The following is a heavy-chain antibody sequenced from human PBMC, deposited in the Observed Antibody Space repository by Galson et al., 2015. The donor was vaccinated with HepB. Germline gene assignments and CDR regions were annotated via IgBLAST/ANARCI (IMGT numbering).Heavy chain of an antibody. Sequence: QSGAEVKKPGESLRISCKGSGYSFNSYWIDWVRQMPGKGLEWMGRIDPSDSHTNYSPSFQGHVTMSSDKSTNTAYLQWSSLKASDTGIYYCARVVKLLGATPGFDPWGQGTLVIVSS. CDR3: ARVVKLLGATPGFDP. V-gene: IGHV5-10-1*01. CDR1: GYSFNSYW. D-gene: IGHD1-26*01. CDR2: IDPSDSHT. J-gene: IGHJ5*02.